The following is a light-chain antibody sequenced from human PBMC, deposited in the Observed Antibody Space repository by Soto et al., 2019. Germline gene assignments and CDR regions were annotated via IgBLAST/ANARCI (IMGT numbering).Light chain of an antibody. CDR1: SSDVGGYNY. J-gene: IGLJ2*01. CDR3: SSSTSSSTLV. CDR2: EVS. V-gene: IGLV2-14*01. Sequence: QSVLTQPASVSGSPGHSITISCTGTSSDVGGYNYVSWYQQHPGKAPKLMIYEVSNRPSGVSNRFSGSKSGNTASLIIAGLQAEDEADYYCSSSTSSSTLVFGGGTKLTVL.